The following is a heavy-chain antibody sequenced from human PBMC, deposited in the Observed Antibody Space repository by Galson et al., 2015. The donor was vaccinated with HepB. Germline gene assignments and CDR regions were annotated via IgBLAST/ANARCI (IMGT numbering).Heavy chain of an antibody. CDR2: ISHSSSFM. CDR1: GFTFSSYA. Sequence: SLRLSCAASGFTFSSYAMTWVRQAPGKGLEWVSSISHSSSFMYYADSVKGRFTISRDNARNSLYLQMSSLRAEDTAVYCCARGEAYYNFWSGSHFDHWGQGTLVTVSS. D-gene: IGHD3-3*01. CDR3: ARGEAYYNFWSGSHFDH. V-gene: IGHV3-21*01. J-gene: IGHJ4*02.